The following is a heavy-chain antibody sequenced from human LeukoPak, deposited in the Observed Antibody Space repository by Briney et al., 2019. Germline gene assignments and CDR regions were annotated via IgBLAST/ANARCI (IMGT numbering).Heavy chain of an antibody. Sequence: GGPLRLSCAASGFTFSKYWMLWVRQAPGKGLENVSRINTDGSVTTYADSVKGRFTVSRDNADNTMFLQMNSVRDEDTAVYYCATKQWLAPPPDSWGQGTPVTVSS. CDR3: ATKQWLAPPPDS. D-gene: IGHD6-19*01. J-gene: IGHJ4*02. CDR1: GFTFSKYW. V-gene: IGHV3-74*01. CDR2: INTDGSVT.